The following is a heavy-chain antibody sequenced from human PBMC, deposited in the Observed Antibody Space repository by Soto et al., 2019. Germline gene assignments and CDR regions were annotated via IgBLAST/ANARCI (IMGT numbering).Heavy chain of an antibody. CDR3: AKDRGYYYDSSGYHPPYFDY. CDR1: GFTFSSYG. CDR2: ISYDGSNK. V-gene: IGHV3-30*18. J-gene: IGHJ4*02. D-gene: IGHD3-22*01. Sequence: GGSLRLSCAASGFTFSSYGMHWVRQAPGKGLEWVAVISYDGSNKYYADSVKGRFTISRDNSKNTLYLQMNSLRAEDTTVYYCAKDRGYYYDSSGYHPPYFDYWGQGTLVTVSS.